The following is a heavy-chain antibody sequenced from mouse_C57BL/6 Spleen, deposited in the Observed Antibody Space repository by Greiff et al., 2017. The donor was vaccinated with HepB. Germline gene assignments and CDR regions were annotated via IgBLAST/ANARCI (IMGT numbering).Heavy chain of an antibody. J-gene: IGHJ1*03. CDR1: GFSLTSYA. CDR3: ARNLKDYGWYFDV. D-gene: IGHD2-4*01. V-gene: IGHV2-9-1*01. Sequence: VQVVESGPGLVAPSQSLSITCTVSGFSLTSYAISWVRQPPGKGLEWLGVIWTGGGTNYNSALKSRLSISKDNSKSQAFLKMNSLQTDDTARYYCARNLKDYGWYFDVWGTGTTVTVSS. CDR2: IWTGGGT.